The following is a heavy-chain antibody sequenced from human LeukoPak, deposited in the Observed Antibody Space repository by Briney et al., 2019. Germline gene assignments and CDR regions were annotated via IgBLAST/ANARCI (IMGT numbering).Heavy chain of an antibody. CDR2: ISSSSSTI. J-gene: IGHJ4*02. CDR1: GFTFSTYS. V-gene: IGHV3-48*01. CDR3: ATGRYYYESSGYYPALL. D-gene: IGHD3-22*01. Sequence: GGSLRLSCAASGFTFSTYSMNWVRQAPGKGLEWVSYISSSSSTIYYADSVKGRFTISRDNSKNTLYLQMNSLRAEDTAVYYCATGRYYYESSGYYPALLWGQGTLVTVSS.